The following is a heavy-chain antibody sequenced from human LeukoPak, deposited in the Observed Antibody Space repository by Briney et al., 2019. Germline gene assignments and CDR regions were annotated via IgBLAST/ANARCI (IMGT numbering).Heavy chain of an antibody. CDR3: ARERVWFAELLPFDY. J-gene: IGHJ4*02. V-gene: IGHV3-7*01. Sequence: VGSLRLSCAASGFTFSSYWMSWVRQAPGKGLEWVANIKQDGSEKYYVDSVKGRFTISRDNAKNSLYLQMNSLRAEDTAVYYCARERVWFAELLPFDYWGQGTLVTVSS. CDR2: IKQDGSEK. D-gene: IGHD3-10*01. CDR1: GFTFSSYW.